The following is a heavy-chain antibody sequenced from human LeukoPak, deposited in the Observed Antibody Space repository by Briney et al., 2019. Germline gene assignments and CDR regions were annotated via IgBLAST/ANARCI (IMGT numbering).Heavy chain of an antibody. J-gene: IGHJ6*03. D-gene: IGHD2-2*02. CDR1: GYTFTSYG. V-gene: IGHV1-18*01. CDR2: ISAYNGNT. Sequence: ASVKVSCKASGYTFTSYGISWVRQAPGQGLEGMGWISAYNGNTNYAQKLQGRVTMTTDTSTSTAYMELRSLRSDDTAVYYCARVLGEYCSSTSCYMRLDYYYYYYMDVWGKGTTVTVSS. CDR3: ARVLGEYCSSTSCYMRLDYYYYYYMDV.